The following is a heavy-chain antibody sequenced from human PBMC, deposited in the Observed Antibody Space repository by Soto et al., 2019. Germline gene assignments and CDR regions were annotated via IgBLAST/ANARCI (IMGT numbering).Heavy chain of an antibody. CDR2: IYYSGST. Sequence: SETLSLTCTVSGGSISSSSYYWGWIRQPPGKGLEWIGSIYYSGSTYYNPSLKSRVTISVDTSKNQFSLKLSSVTAADTAVYYCASSYSSCWYYYCDGMDVWSQGTTVTVSS. CDR3: ASSYSSCWYYYCDGMDV. D-gene: IGHD6-13*01. CDR1: GGSISSSSYY. V-gene: IGHV4-39*01. J-gene: IGHJ6*02.